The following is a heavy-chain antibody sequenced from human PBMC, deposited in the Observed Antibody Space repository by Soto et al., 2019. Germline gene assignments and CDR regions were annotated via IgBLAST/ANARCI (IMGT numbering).Heavy chain of an antibody. V-gene: IGHV1-2*02. CDR3: ARKHSLDYIRWGLDP. CDR1: GYPFSDNQ. Sequence: ASVKVSCKASGYPFSDNQIHWLRRAPGQGLEWMGRINPKSDDTNYAQKFQGRVTMTRDTSIDTAYLELTGLTSDDTATYYCARKHSLDYIRWGLDPWGQGTLVTVSS. D-gene: IGHD4-4*01. CDR2: INPKSDDT. J-gene: IGHJ5*02.